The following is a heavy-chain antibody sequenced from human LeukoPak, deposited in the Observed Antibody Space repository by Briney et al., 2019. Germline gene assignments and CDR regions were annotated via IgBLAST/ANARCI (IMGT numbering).Heavy chain of an antibody. CDR3: AKSRDSSGYSIFDY. Sequence: PGGSLRLSCAASGFTFDDYAMHWVRQAPGKGLEWVSGISWNSGSIGYADSVKGRFTISRDNAKNSLYLQMNSLRAEDTALYYCAKSRDSSGYSIFDYWGQGTLVTVSS. J-gene: IGHJ4*02. CDR2: ISWNSGSI. CDR1: GFTFDDYA. D-gene: IGHD3-22*01. V-gene: IGHV3-9*01.